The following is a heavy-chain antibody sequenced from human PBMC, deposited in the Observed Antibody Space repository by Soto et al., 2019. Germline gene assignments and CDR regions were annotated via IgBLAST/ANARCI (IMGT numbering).Heavy chain of an antibody. J-gene: IGHJ4*02. Sequence: QVQLQQWGAGLLKPSETLSLTCAVYGGSFSGYYWSWIRQPPGKGLEWIGEINHSGSTNYNPSPKSRVTISVNTSKNQFSLKLSSVTAAATAVYYCARRAGTIFATRYWGQGTLVTVSS. CDR2: INHSGST. CDR3: ARRAGTIFATRY. CDR1: GGSFSGYY. V-gene: IGHV4-34*01. D-gene: IGHD3-3*01.